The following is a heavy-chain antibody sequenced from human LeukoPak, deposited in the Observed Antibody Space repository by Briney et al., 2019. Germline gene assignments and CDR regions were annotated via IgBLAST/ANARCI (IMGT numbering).Heavy chain of an antibody. CDR2: IYYSGST. J-gene: IGHJ6*02. CDR1: GGSISSYY. Sequence: SETLSLTCTVSGGSISSYYWSWIRQPPGQGLEWIGYIYYSGSTNYNPSLKSRVTISVDTSKNQFSLKLSSVTAADTAVYYCARDAFGDFGVAGAWSYYGMDVWGQGTTVTISS. CDR3: ARDAFGDFGVAGAWSYYGMDV. D-gene: IGHD3-3*01. V-gene: IGHV4-59*01.